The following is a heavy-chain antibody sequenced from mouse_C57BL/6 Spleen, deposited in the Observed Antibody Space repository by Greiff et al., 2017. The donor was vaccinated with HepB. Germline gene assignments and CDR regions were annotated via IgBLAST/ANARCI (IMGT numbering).Heavy chain of an antibody. J-gene: IGHJ4*01. Sequence: DVQLQESGPGLVKPSQSLSLTCSVTGYSITSGYYWNWIRQFPGNKLEWMGYISYDGSNNYNPSLKNRISITRDTSKNQFFLKLNSVTTEDTATYYCARRDYAMDYWGQGTSVTVSS. CDR3: ARRDYAMDY. CDR2: ISYDGSN. CDR1: GYSITSGYY. V-gene: IGHV3-6*01.